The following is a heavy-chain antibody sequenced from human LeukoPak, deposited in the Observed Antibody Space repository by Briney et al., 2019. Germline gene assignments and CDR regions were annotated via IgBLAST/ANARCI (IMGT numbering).Heavy chain of an antibody. Sequence: PCGYLTRTAAAYAFTIDDYTMHRLRQAPGHGLKGVSGINWNSGNIGYADSVKGRFTISRDNAKNSLYLQMNSLREEDTALYYCAKDMRYCSGGSCYSVYFHHWGQGTLVTVSS. V-gene: IGHV3-9*01. CDR2: INWNSGNI. D-gene: IGHD2-15*01. CDR1: AFTIDDYT. J-gene: IGHJ1*01. CDR3: AKDMRYCSGGSCYSVYFHH.